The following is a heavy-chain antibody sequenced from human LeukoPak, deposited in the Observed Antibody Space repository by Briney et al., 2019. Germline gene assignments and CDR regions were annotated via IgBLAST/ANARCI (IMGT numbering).Heavy chain of an antibody. CDR1: GGTFSSYA. J-gene: IGHJ4*02. D-gene: IGHD5-18*01. Sequence: GASVKVSCKASGGTFSSYAISWVRQAPGQGLEWMGGIIPIFGTANYAQKFQGRVTITTDESTSTAYMELSSLRSEDTAVYYCAGGVDTAMDFDYWGQGTLVTVSS. CDR3: AGGVDTAMDFDY. CDR2: IIPIFGTA. V-gene: IGHV1-69*05.